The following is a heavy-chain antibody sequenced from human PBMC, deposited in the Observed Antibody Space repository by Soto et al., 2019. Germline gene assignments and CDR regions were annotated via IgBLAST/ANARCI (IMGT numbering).Heavy chain of an antibody. CDR1: GFTVSSNY. CDR3: ARVAPEYAPLPRDLSRNRPEGYWYFDL. CDR2: IYSGGST. D-gene: IGHD1-1*01. V-gene: IGHV3-66*01. Sequence: EVQLVESGGGLVQPGGSLRLSCAASGFTVSSNYMSWVRQAPGKGLEWVSVIYSGGSTYYADSVKGRFTISRDNSKNTLNLQMNSLRAEDTAVYYCARVAPEYAPLPRDLSRNRPEGYWYFDLWGRGTLVTVSS. J-gene: IGHJ2*01.